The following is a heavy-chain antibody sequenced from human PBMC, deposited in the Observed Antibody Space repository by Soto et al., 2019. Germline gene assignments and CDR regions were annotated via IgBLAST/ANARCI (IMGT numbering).Heavy chain of an antibody. CDR1: GYTFTSHY. CDR3: ATPSGY. V-gene: IGHV1-46*01. Sequence: ASVKVSCKASGYTFTSHYMHWVRQAPGQGLEWMGLINPSAGGTSYAQSFQGRVTMTRDTSTSTVFVDLSSLRSEDTAIYYCATPSGYWGQGTLVTVSS. J-gene: IGHJ4*02. D-gene: IGHD3-10*01. CDR2: INPSAGGT.